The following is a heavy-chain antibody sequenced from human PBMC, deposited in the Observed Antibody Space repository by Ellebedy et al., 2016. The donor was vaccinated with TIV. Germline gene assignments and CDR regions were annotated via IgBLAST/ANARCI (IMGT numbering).Heavy chain of an antibody. J-gene: IGHJ5*02. CDR3: AKGQGNGVVAIRGWFDP. CDR1: GFTFSVYW. D-gene: IGHD2-15*01. Sequence: GGSLRLSXAASGFTFSVYWMHWVRQAPGKGLVWVSGISGSGGITYYADSVKGRFTISRDNSKKTLYLQMDSLRAEDTAVYYCAKGQGNGVVAIRGWFDPWGQGNLVTVSS. V-gene: IGHV3-23*01. CDR2: ISGSGGIT.